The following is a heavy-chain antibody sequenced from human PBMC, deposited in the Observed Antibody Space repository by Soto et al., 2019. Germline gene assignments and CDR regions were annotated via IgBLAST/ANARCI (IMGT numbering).Heavy chain of an antibody. V-gene: IGHV3-23*01. CDR3: VRRAGGAVVGYYDL. J-gene: IGHJ2*01. CDR2: VSGRGGSA. D-gene: IGHD2-21*01. Sequence: EVQLLESGGGLVQRGGSLRLSCAASGFIFNNYAMTWVRQAPGKGLEWVARVSGRGGSAYYADSVKGRLTTSRDNSNNALYLQMTNVRGEDTAVYYCVRRAGGAVVGYYDLWGRGTLVSV. CDR1: GFIFNNYA.